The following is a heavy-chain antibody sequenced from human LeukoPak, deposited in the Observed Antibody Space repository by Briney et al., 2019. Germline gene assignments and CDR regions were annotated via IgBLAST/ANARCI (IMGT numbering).Heavy chain of an antibody. D-gene: IGHD2-21*02. CDR1: GFIFSSYA. CDR2: ITGSSSYI. V-gene: IGHV3-21*04. Sequence: GSLRLSCAASGFIFSSYAMNWVRQAPGKGLEWVSSITGSSSYIYYADSVKGRFTISRDNAKNSLYLQMNSLRAEDTAVYYCAKGQRPQECGGDCDIPYYYVMDVWGQGTTVTVSS. J-gene: IGHJ6*02. CDR3: AKGQRPQECGGDCDIPYYYVMDV.